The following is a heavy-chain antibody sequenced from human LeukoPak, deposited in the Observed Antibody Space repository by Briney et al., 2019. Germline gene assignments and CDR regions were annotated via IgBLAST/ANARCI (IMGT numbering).Heavy chain of an antibody. D-gene: IGHD3-22*01. CDR2: IHHSGST. CDR3: ARWYYDSRGYYKGTDY. CDR1: DGSISSSNW. J-gene: IGHJ4*02. V-gene: IGHV4-4*02. Sequence: SGTLSLTCSVSDGSISSSNWWSWVRQPPGKGLEWIGEIHHSGSTNYNPSLKSRVTMSADKSKNQFSLKVSSVTAADTAVYYCARWYYDSRGYYKGTDYWGQGTLVTVSS.